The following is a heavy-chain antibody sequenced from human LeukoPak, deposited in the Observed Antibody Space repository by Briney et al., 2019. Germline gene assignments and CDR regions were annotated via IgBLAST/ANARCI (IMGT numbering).Heavy chain of an antibody. Sequence: ASVKVSCKATGYTGSGYDMQWVRQAPGKGLEWMGWINPNSGGTDSAQKFQDRVTMARDTSIPTAYMELSRLISDDTAVYYCARSRDDAFDIWGQGTMVTVSS. V-gene: IGHV1-2*02. CDR2: INPNSGGT. CDR1: GYTGSGYD. CDR3: ARSRDDAFDI. J-gene: IGHJ3*02.